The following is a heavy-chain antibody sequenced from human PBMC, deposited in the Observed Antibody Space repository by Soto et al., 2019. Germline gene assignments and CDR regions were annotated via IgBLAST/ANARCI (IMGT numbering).Heavy chain of an antibody. CDR1: GGSISSGGYY. CDR2: IYYSGST. J-gene: IGHJ4*02. V-gene: IGHV4-31*02. Sequence: PSETLSLTXTVSGGSISSGGYYWSWIRQHPGKGLEWIGYIYYSGSTYYNPSLKSRVTISVDTSKNQFSLKLSSVTAADTAVYYCARSKDSSSWYPYLDYWGQGTLVTVSS. D-gene: IGHD6-13*01. CDR3: ARSKDSSSWYPYLDY.